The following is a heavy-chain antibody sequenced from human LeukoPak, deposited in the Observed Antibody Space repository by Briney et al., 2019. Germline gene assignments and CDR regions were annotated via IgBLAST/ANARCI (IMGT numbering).Heavy chain of an antibody. Sequence: PGGSLRLSCAASGFTVSSNYMSWVRQARGKGMEWVSFRYSGGSTYYADPVKGRFTISRDNSKNTLYLQMNSLRAEDTAVYYCARAIRYFDWLLSYYFDYWGQGTLVTVSS. V-gene: IGHV3-66*01. J-gene: IGHJ4*02. D-gene: IGHD3-9*01. CDR2: RYSGGST. CDR3: ARAIRYFDWLLSYYFDY. CDR1: GFTVSSNY.